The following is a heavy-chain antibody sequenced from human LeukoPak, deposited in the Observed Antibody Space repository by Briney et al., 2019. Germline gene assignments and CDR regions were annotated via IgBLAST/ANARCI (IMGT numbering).Heavy chain of an antibody. CDR2: IYYSGST. D-gene: IGHD3-22*01. CDR3: ARAMYYYDSHDY. J-gene: IGHJ4*02. Sequence: SETLSLTCTVSGGSISSYYWSWIRQPPGKGLEWIGYIYYSGSTNYNPSLKSRVTISVDTSKNQFSLKLSSATAADTAVCYCARAMYYYDSHDYWGQGTLVTVSS. V-gene: IGHV4-59*01. CDR1: GGSISSYY.